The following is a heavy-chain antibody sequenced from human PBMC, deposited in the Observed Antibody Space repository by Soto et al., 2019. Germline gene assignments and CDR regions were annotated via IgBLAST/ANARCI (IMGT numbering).Heavy chain of an antibody. D-gene: IGHD2-2*01. Sequence: GGSLRLSCAASGFTFSSYAMSWVRQAPGKGLEWVSAISGSGGSTYYADSVKGRFTISRDNSKNTLYLQMKSLRAEDTAVYYCAKEGCSSTSCYYGYYLHYYGMDVWGQGTTVTVSS. CDR2: ISGSGGST. V-gene: IGHV3-23*01. J-gene: IGHJ6*02. CDR1: GFTFSSYA. CDR3: AKEGCSSTSCYYGYYLHYYGMDV.